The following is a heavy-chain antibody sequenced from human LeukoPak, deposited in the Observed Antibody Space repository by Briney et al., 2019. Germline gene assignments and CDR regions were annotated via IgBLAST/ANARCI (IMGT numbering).Heavy chain of an antibody. J-gene: IGHJ4*02. V-gene: IGHV4-39*01. CDR1: GGSITSNIHH. Sequence: PSETLSLTCTLSGGSITSNIHHWDWIRQAPGKGLEWIGNICDSGTTSYNPSLQSRVSISVDTSKNQFSLRLSSVTAADTAVYYCARRGDILTDYAFDYWGQGTLVTVSS. CDR3: ARRGDILTDYAFDY. CDR2: ICDSGTT. D-gene: IGHD3-9*01.